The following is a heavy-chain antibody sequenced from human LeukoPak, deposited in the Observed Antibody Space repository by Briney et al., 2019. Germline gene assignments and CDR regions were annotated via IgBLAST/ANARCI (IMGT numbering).Heavy chain of an antibody. Sequence: GGSLRLSCAASGFTFSSYAMSWVRQAPGKGLEWVSAISGSGGSTYYADSVRVRFTISRDNSKNTLYLQLNSLRAEDTAVYYCAKDSKQLDFDYWGQGTLVTVSS. D-gene: IGHD6-13*01. CDR3: AKDSKQLDFDY. CDR1: GFTFSSYA. CDR2: ISGSGGST. V-gene: IGHV3-23*01. J-gene: IGHJ4*02.